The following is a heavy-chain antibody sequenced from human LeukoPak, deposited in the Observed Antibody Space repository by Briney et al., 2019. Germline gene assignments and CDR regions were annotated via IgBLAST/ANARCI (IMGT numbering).Heavy chain of an antibody. CDR2: ISWDGGST. D-gene: IGHD6-19*01. CDR1: GFTFDDYT. V-gene: IGHV3-43*01. CDR3: AKGGSGWYVGAFDI. Sequence: GGSLRLSCAASGFTFDDYTMHWVRQAPGKGLEGVSLISWDGGSTYYADSVKGRFTISRDNSKNTLYLQMNSLRAEDTAVYYCAKGGSGWYVGAFDIWGQGTMVTVSS. J-gene: IGHJ3*02.